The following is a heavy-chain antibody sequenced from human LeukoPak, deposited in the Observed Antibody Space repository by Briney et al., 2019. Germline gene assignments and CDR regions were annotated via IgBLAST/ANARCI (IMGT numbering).Heavy chain of an antibody. J-gene: IGHJ4*02. CDR3: ARDLYRRQHLGLIDS. D-gene: IGHD6-13*01. V-gene: IGHV3-21*01. Sequence: GGSLRLSCAASGFSFSRYTMDWVRQAPGKGLEWVSSSSSNGGYIYYADSVKGRFTISRDNAKNLLYLQMNSLRAEDTAVYGCARDLYRRQHLGLIDSWGQGTRVTVSS. CDR1: GFSFSRYT. CDR2: SSSNGGYI.